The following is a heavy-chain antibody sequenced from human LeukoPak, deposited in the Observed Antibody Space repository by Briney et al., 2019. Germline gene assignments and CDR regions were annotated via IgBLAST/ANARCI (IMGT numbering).Heavy chain of an antibody. CDR2: IYTSGST. D-gene: IGHD2-2*01. Sequence: SETLSLTCTVSGGSISSGSYYWSWIRQPAGKGLEWIGRIYTSGSTNYNPSLKSRVTISVDTSKNQFSLKLSSVTAADTAVYYCAIRRVVPAVNYYYYYMDVWGKGTTVTVSS. CDR3: AIRRVVPAVNYYYYYMDV. J-gene: IGHJ6*03. CDR1: GGSISSGSYY. V-gene: IGHV4-61*02.